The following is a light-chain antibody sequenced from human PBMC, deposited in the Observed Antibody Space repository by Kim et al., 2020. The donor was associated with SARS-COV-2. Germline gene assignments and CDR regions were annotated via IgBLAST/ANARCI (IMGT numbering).Light chain of an antibody. V-gene: IGLV2-23*02. Sequence: QSALTQPASVSVSPGQSITISCTGSTRDVGTYNLVSWYQQHPGKAPKLMIYDVNKRPSGASNRFSGTKSGSTASLTISGLQAADEAHYYCCSYAGSSTLVFGGGTQLTVL. CDR1: TRDVGTYNL. J-gene: IGLJ3*02. CDR2: DVN. CDR3: CSYAGSSTLV.